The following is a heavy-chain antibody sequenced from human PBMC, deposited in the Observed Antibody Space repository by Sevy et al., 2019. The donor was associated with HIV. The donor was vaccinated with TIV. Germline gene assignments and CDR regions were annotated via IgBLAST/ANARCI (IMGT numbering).Heavy chain of an antibody. CDR2: IYYSGST. CDR1: GGSISSYY. Sequence: ETLSLTCTVSGGSISSYYWSWIRQPPGKGLEWIGYIYYSGSTNYNPSLKSRVTISVDTSKNQFSLKLSAVTAADTAVYYCARGSGYSSSWYGNYYYYYGMDVWGQGTTVTVSS. CDR3: ARGSGYSSSWYGNYYYYYGMDV. D-gene: IGHD6-13*01. V-gene: IGHV4-59*13. J-gene: IGHJ6*02.